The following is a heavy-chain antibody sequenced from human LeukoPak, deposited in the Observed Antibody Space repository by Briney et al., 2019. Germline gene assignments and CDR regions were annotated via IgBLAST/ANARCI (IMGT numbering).Heavy chain of an antibody. D-gene: IGHD6-13*01. CDR2: IYYSGST. V-gene: IGHV4-59*12. CDR3: ARDRGWQPDY. Sequence: PSETLSLTCTVSGGSIRSYYWSWIRQPPGKGLEWIGYIYYSGSTNYNPSFKSRVTISVDTSKNQFSLKLYSVSAADTGLYYCARDRGWQPDYWGQGTLVTVSS. CDR1: GGSIRSYY. J-gene: IGHJ4*02.